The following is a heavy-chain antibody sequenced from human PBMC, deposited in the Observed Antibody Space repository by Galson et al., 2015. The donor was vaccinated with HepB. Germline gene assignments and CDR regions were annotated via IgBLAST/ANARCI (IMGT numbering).Heavy chain of an antibody. V-gene: IGHV3-30*02. CDR2: IRYDGSNK. J-gene: IGHJ4*02. CDR1: GFTFSSCG. Sequence: SLRLSCAASGFTFSSCGMHWVRQAPGKGLEWVAFIRYDGSNKYYADSVKGRFTISRDNSKNTLYLQMNSLRAEDTAVYYCAKDLGSSSWYRRGLGFDYWGQGTLVTVSS. D-gene: IGHD6-13*01. CDR3: AKDLGSSSWYRRGLGFDY.